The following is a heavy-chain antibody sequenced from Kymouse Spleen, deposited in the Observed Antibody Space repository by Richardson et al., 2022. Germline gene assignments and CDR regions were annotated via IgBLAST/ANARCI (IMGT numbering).Heavy chain of an antibody. J-gene: IGHJ6*02. CDR3: ASLTGTTTTTVWTS. CDR1: GGSISSYY. D-gene: IGHD1-20*01,IGHD1-7*01. Sequence: QVQLQESGPGLVKPSETLSLTCTVSGGSISSYYWSWIRQPPGKGLEWIGYIYYSGSTNYNPSLKSRVTISVDTSKNQFSLKLSSVTAADTAVYYCASLTGTTTTTVWTSGAKGPRSPSPQ. V-gene: IGHV4-59*01. CDR2: IYYSGST.